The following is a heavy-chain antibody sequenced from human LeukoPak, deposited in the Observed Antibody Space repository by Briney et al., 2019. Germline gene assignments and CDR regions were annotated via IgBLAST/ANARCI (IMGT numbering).Heavy chain of an antibody. CDR1: GGSFRGYY. J-gene: IGHJ6*02. CDR2: IYYSGSP. CDR3: AGAPYGMDV. Sequence: RSSETLSLTCAVYGGSFRGYYWGWIRQPPGKGLEWIGNIYYSGSPYYSPSLKSRVTISVDTSKNQFSLKLSSVTAADTAVYYCAGAPYGMDVWGQGTTVTVSS. V-gene: IGHV4-39*01.